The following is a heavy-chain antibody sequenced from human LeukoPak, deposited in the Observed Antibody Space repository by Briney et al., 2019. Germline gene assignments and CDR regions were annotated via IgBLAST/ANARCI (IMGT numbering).Heavy chain of an antibody. Sequence: GGSPRLSCAASGFTFRSYEISWVRPGPGQGRGWGSYISGSGSTIYYAASVQGRFTISRDNAKNSLYLQMNSLRAEDTAVYYCAREGTPSGSFNYYYYYMDVWGKGTTVTVSS. CDR2: ISGSGSTI. CDR1: GFTFRSYE. J-gene: IGHJ6*03. CDR3: AREGTPSGSFNYYYYYMDV. D-gene: IGHD3-10*01. V-gene: IGHV3-48*03.